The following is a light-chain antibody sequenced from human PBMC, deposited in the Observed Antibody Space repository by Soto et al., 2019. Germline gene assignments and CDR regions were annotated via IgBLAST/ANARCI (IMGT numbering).Light chain of an antibody. J-gene: IGLJ2*01. V-gene: IGLV2-23*01. CDR3: CSYAGTR. Sequence: QSALTQPASVSGSPGQSITISCTGTSSDVGSYNLVSWYQQHPGKAPKLMIYEGSKRPSGVSNRFSGSKSGNTASLPISGLQAEDEADYYCCSYAGTRFGGGTKLTVL. CDR1: SSDVGSYNL. CDR2: EGS.